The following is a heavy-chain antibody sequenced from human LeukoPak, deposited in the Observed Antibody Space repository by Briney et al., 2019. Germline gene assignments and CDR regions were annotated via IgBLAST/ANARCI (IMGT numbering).Heavy chain of an antibody. CDR3: AMGLLWFGTGGFDP. CDR1: GFTFSSYA. J-gene: IGHJ5*02. V-gene: IGHV3-48*01. Sequence: PGGSLGLSCAASGFTFSSYAMSWVRQAPGKGLGGVYYISSSSNTIYYADSVKGRFTISRDNAKNSLYLQMNSLRAEDTAVYYCAMGLLWFGTGGFDPWGQGTLVTVSS. CDR2: ISSSSNTI. D-gene: IGHD3-10*01.